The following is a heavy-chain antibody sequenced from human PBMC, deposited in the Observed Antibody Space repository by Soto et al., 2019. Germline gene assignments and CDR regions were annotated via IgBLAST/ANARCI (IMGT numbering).Heavy chain of an antibody. CDR3: ARDLRGRGIAVAGDASYYYYGMDV. V-gene: IGHV3-30-3*01. Sequence: LRLSCAASGFTFSSYAMHWVRQAPGKGLEWVAVISYDGSNKYYADSVKGRFTISRDNSKNTLYLQMNSLRAEDTAVYYCARDLRGRGIAVAGDASYYYYGMDVWGQGTTVTVSS. CDR1: GFTFSSYA. CDR2: ISYDGSNK. D-gene: IGHD6-19*01. J-gene: IGHJ6*02.